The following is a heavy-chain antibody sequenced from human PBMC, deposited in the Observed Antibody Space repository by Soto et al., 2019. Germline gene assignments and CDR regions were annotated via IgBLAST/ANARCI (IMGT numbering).Heavy chain of an antibody. D-gene: IGHD4-4*01. J-gene: IGHJ6*02. CDR2: ISSSSSYI. Sequence: PGGSLRLSCAASGFSFNSYNMNWVRQAPGKGLEWVSSISSSSSYIYYADSVKGRFTISRDNAKNSLYLQVNSLRAEDTAVYYCARTVVSTVTSYYYYAMDVWGQGTTVTVSS. CDR1: GFSFNSYN. V-gene: IGHV3-21*01. CDR3: ARTVVSTVTSYYYYAMDV.